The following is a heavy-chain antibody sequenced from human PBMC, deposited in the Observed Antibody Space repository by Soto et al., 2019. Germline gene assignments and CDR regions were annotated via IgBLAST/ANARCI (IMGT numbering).Heavy chain of an antibody. V-gene: IGHV5-51*01. CDR1: GYRCTGYW. J-gene: IGHJ6*02. Sequence: PWLLLQNPCSGAGYRCTGYWIRWVRQMPGKGLEWMGIIYPGDSDTRYSPSFQGQVTISADKSISTAYLQWSSLKASDTDMYYCARPITGHHGMDVWGQGTTVTV. CDR2: IYPGDSDT. D-gene: IGHD1-20*01. CDR3: ARPITGHHGMDV.